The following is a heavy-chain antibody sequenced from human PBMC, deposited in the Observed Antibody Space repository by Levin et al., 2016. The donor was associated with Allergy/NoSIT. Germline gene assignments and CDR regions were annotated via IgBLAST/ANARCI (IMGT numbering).Heavy chain of an antibody. CDR3: AKMTDGY. Sequence: WIRQPPGKGLEWVSTISDSGGSTYYADSVKGRFTISRDNSNNRLYLQMNSLRAEDTALYYCAKMTDGYWGQGTLVTVSS. V-gene: IGHV3-23*01. D-gene: IGHD2-21*02. CDR2: ISDSGGST. J-gene: IGHJ4*02.